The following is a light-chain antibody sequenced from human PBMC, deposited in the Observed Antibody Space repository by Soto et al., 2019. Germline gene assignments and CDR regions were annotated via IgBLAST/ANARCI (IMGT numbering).Light chain of an antibody. CDR3: QQYGDSPPT. J-gene: IGKJ1*01. V-gene: IGKV3-20*01. CDR2: GAS. Sequence: EIVFTQSPCTLSLSPFERSTLSCRASQSVSGSCLAWYQQKPGQAPRLLIYGASNRATGIPDRVSGSGSGTDFTLTISRLQPEDYAVYYCQQYGDSPPTFGQGTKVDIK. CDR1: QSVSGSC.